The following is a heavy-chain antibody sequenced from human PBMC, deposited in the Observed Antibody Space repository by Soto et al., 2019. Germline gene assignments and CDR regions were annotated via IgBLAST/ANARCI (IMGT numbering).Heavy chain of an antibody. J-gene: IGHJ4*02. CDR2: INHSGST. Sequence: SETLSLTCAVYGGYFSGYSWTWIRQPPGTGLEWIGEINHSGSTNYNPSLKSRVTISVDTSKNQFSLKLTSVTAAGTAVYYCARDKITGLFDYWGQGTLVTVS. CDR3: ARDKITGLFDY. V-gene: IGHV4-34*01. CDR1: GGYFSGYS. D-gene: IGHD2-8*02.